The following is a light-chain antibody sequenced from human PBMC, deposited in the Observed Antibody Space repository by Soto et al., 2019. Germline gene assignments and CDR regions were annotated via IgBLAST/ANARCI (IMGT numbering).Light chain of an antibody. J-gene: IGLJ2*01. Sequence: QSALTQPASVSGSPGQSITISCTGTSNDVGGYNYVSWYQHHPGKAPKLIIYDVSNRPSGVSNRFSCSKSGNTASLTISGLQAEDEADYYCSSYTSSITLVFGGGTKLTVL. CDR3: SSYTSSITLV. CDR1: SNDVGGYNY. V-gene: IGLV2-14*03. CDR2: DVS.